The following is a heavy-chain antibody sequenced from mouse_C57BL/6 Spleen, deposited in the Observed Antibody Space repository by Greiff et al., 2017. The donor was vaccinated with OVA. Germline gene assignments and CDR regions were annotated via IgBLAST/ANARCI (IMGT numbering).Heavy chain of an antibody. CDR3: ARWITRAMDY. Sequence: EVQLQQSGPELVKPGASVKISCKASGYTFTDYYMNWVKQSHGKSLEWIGDINPNNGGTSYNQKFKGKATLTVDKSSSTAYMELRSLTSEDSAVYYCARWITRAMDYWGQGTSVTVSS. CDR2: INPNNGGT. J-gene: IGHJ4*01. CDR1: GYTFTDYY. D-gene: IGHD1-1*01. V-gene: IGHV1-26*01.